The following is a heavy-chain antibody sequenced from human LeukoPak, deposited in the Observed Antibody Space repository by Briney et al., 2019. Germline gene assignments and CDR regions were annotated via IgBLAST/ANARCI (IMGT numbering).Heavy chain of an antibody. CDR3: AKRGVVIRVILVGFHKEAYYFDY. D-gene: IGHD3-22*01. J-gene: IGHJ4*02. V-gene: IGHV3-23*01. Sequence: QTGGSLRLSCAVSGVTLSNYGMSWVRLAPGKGLEWVAGISDSGGKTNYADSVKGRFTISRDNPKNTLYLQMNSLRAEDTAVYFCAKRGVVIRVILVGFHKEAYYFDYWGQGALVTVSS. CDR2: ISDSGGKT. CDR1: GVTLSNYG.